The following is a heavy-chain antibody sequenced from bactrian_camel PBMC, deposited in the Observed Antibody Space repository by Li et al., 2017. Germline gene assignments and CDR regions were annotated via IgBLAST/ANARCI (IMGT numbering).Heavy chain of an antibody. J-gene: IGHJ4*01. CDR2: IFSDGRNP. V-gene: IGHV3-2*01. CDR3: VTNSRKYKH. Sequence: QLWVSLRLSCAASGFAFNSSQLTYMSWVRQASGKGPEWVASIFSDGRNPHYSESVKGRVTISIDNAQNTVYLQMNSLKSEDTALYYCVTNSRKYKHWDQG. CDR1: GFAFNSSQLTY.